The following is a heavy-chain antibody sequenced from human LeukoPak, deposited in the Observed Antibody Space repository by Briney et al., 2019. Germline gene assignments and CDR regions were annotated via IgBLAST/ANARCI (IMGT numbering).Heavy chain of an antibody. Sequence: GGSLRLSCAASGFTFSSYAMSWVRQAPGKGLEWVSAISGSGGSTYYADSVKGRFTISRDNSKNTLYLQMNSLRAEDTAVYCCAISRVVPAASPFDYWGQETLVTVSS. V-gene: IGHV3-23*01. CDR2: ISGSGGST. CDR1: GFTFSSYA. D-gene: IGHD2-2*01. J-gene: IGHJ4*02. CDR3: AISRVVPAASPFDY.